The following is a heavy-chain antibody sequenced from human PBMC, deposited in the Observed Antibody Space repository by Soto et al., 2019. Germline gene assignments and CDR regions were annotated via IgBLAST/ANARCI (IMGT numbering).Heavy chain of an antibody. CDR3: TKGDSSGYFDPSAGYSTPDH. D-gene: IGHD2-15*01. CDR1: GFVFKDFA. Sequence: EVQLFESGGGLVEPGESLRLSCAASGFVFKDFAMSWVRQAPGKGLEWVSTITTSDDITYSADSVRGRFTISRDNSANTLFLQMSSLRGDDTATYYCTKGDSSGYFDPSAGYSTPDHWGQGTPVTVSS. J-gene: IGHJ5*02. V-gene: IGHV3-23*01. CDR2: ITTSDDIT.